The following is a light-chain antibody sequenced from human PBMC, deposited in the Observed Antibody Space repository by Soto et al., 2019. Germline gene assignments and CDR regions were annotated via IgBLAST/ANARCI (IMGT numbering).Light chain of an antibody. J-gene: IGLJ3*02. V-gene: IGLV1-44*01. CDR3: AAWDDSLNGWV. CDR1: SSNIGSNT. CDR2: SNN. Sequence: QSVLTQPPSASGTPGQRVTISCSGRSSNIGSNTVNWYQQLPGTAPKLLIYSNNQRPSGVPDRFSGSKSGTSASLAISGLQSEDEADYDCAAWDDSLNGWVFGGGTKLTVL.